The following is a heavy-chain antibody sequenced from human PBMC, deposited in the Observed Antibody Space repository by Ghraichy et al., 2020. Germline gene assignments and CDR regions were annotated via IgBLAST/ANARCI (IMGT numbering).Heavy chain of an antibody. J-gene: IGHJ6*02. V-gene: IGHV3-30*18. D-gene: IGHD1-26*01. Sequence: GGSLRLSCAASGFTFSSYGMHWVRQAPGKGLEWVAVISYDGSNKYYADSVKGRFTISRDNSKNTLYLQMNSLRAEDTAVYYCAKVDNRGTTTIYLGYYGMDVWGQGTTVTVSS. CDR3: AKVDNRGTTTIYLGYYGMDV. CDR2: ISYDGSNK. CDR1: GFTFSSYG.